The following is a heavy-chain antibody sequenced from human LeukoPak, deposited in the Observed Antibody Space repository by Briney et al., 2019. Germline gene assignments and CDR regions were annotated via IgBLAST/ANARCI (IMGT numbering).Heavy chain of an antibody. J-gene: IGHJ4*02. CDR1: GFPLDEYG. D-gene: IGHD5-18*01. CDR2: ISWDSRSI. CDR3: ARDGYSFGHDFDY. Sequence: GGSLRLSCAASGFPLDEYGLHWVRQAPGKGLEWVSGISWDSRSIAYVDSVKGRFTISRDNAKDTLYLQMNSLRAEDTAVYYCARDGYSFGHDFDYWGQGTLVTVSS. V-gene: IGHV3-9*01.